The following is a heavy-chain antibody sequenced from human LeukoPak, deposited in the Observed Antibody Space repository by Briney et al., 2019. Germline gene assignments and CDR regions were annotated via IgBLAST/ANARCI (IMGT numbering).Heavy chain of an antibody. CDR2: IKQHGSEK. Sequence: GGTLRPSRAASGFTFSSYWMGWVRGAPGKGLGWVANIKQHGSEKSYVDSVKGRFTISRDNAKNSLFLQMNSLRAEDTAVYYCAGALKALLWFGDISMDVWGQGTTVTVSS. CDR1: GFTFSSYW. D-gene: IGHD3-10*01. V-gene: IGHV3-7*01. J-gene: IGHJ6*02. CDR3: AGALKALLWFGDISMDV.